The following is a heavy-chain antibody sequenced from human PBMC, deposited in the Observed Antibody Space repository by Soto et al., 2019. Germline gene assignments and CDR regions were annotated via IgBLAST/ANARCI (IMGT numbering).Heavy chain of an antibody. CDR2: IIPIFGTA. CDR1: GGTFSSYA. J-gene: IGHJ5*02. Sequence: SVKVSCKASGGTFSSYAISWVRQAPGQGLEWMGGIIPIFGTANYAQKFQGRVTITADKSTSTAYMELSSLRSEDTAVYYCARDLPPGYDSTGYYHWFDPCGQGTLVTVSS. D-gene: IGHD3-22*01. CDR3: ARDLPPGYDSTGYYHWFDP. V-gene: IGHV1-69*06.